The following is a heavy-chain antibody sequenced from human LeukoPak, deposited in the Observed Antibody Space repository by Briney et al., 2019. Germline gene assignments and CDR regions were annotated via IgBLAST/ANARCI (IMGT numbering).Heavy chain of an antibody. CDR1: GDSIGRYF. CDR2: MHFSGAT. D-gene: IGHD3-9*01. V-gene: IGHV4-59*01. CDR3: ARDTGDYPYYFDY. J-gene: IGHJ4*02. Sequence: SETLSLTCTVSGDSIGRYFWSWIRQSSTKGVEWLGYMHFSGATNYNPSLKSRVTISVDTSKKEFSLKLTSVTAADTAVYFCARDTGDYPYYFDYWGQGILVTVSS.